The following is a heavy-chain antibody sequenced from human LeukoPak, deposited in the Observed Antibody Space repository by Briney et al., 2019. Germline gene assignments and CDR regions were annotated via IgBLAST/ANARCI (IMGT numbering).Heavy chain of an antibody. J-gene: IGHJ3*02. D-gene: IGHD5-18*01. CDR2: INHSGST. V-gene: IGHV4-34*01. Sequence: SETLSLTCGVYGGSFSGYYWSWIRQPPGKGLEWIGEINHSGSTNYNPPLKRRDTISVDTSKNEFSLKVSSVTAADTAVYYCASVDTAAFDMWGQGTMVTVSS. CDR1: GGSFSGYY. CDR3: ASVDTAAFDM.